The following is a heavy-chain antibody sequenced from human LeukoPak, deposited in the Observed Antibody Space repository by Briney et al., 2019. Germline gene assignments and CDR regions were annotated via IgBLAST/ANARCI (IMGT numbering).Heavy chain of an antibody. Sequence: GASVKVSCKASGYTFTGYYMHWVRQAPGQGLEWMGWINPNSGGTNYAQKFQGRVTMTRDTSISTAYMELSRLRSEDTAVYYCARSVSFVGFAANWGQGTLVTVSS. V-gene: IGHV1-2*02. CDR3: ARSVSFVGFAAN. J-gene: IGHJ4*02. CDR1: GYTFTGYY. D-gene: IGHD2/OR15-2a*01. CDR2: INPNSGGT.